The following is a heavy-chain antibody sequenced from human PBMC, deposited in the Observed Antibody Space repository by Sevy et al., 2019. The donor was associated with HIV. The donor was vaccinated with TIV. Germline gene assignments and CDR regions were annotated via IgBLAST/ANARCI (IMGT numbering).Heavy chain of an antibody. V-gene: IGHV1-18*01. CDR1: GYTFTSYG. CDR3: ARDVAVELELRSPDY. D-gene: IGHD1-7*01. Sequence: ASVKVSCKASGYTFTSYGISWVRQAPGQGLEWMGWISAYNGNTNYAQKLQGRVTMTTDTSTSTAYMELRSLRSYDTAVYYCARDVAVELELRSPDYWGQGTLVTVSS. J-gene: IGHJ4*02. CDR2: ISAYNGNT.